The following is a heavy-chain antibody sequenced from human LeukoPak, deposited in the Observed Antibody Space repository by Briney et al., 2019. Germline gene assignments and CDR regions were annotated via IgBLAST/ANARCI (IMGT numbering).Heavy chain of an antibody. V-gene: IGHV3-7*01. CDR1: GFTFSSYW. CDR2: IKQDGSEK. CDR3: AKGHCTNGICWLD. D-gene: IGHD2-8*01. J-gene: IGHJ4*02. Sequence: PGGSLRLSCAASGFTFSSYWMSWVRQAPGKGLEWVANIKQDGSEKYYVDSVKGRFTISRDNAKNSLYLQMNSLRAEDTAVYYCAKGHCTNGICWLDWGQGTLVTVSS.